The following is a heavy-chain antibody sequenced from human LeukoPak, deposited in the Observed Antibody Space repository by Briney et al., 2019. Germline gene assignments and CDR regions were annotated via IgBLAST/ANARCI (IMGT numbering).Heavy chain of an antibody. CDR3: TRVNRDAFDI. Sequence: GGSLRLSCTASGFTFGDYAMSWVRQAPGKGLEWVGFIRSKAYGGTTEYAASVKGRFTIPRDDSKSIAYLQMNSLKTEDTAVYYCTRVNRDAFDIWGQGTMVTVSS. V-gene: IGHV3-49*04. CDR2: IRSKAYGGTT. CDR1: GFTFGDYA. J-gene: IGHJ3*02.